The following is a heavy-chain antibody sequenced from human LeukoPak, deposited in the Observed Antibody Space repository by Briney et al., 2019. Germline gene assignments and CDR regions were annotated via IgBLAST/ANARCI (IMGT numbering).Heavy chain of an antibody. CDR3: ARVPYYYDSSGYYPFDY. J-gene: IGHJ4*02. CDR2: INPNSGGT. D-gene: IGHD3-22*01. V-gene: IGHV1-2*02. CDR1: GYTFTGYY. Sequence: ASVKVSCKASGYTFTGYYMHWVRQAPGQGLEWMGWINPNSGGTNYAQKFQGRVTMTRDTSISTAYMELSRLRSDDTAMYYCARVPYYYDSSGYYPFDYWGQGTLVTVSS.